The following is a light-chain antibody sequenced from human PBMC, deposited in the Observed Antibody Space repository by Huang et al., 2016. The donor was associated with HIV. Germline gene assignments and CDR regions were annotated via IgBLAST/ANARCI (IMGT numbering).Light chain of an antibody. V-gene: IGKV3-15*01. CDR2: DAS. CDR1: QSVITN. J-gene: IGKJ4*01. Sequence: ENVMTQSPATLSVSPGERATLPCRASQSVITNLAWYQQKPGQAPRLLIYDASTRATCIPARFSGSGSGTEFILTISSLQAEDLAVYDCQQYHTWPPLTFGGGTKVEIK. CDR3: QQYHTWPPLT.